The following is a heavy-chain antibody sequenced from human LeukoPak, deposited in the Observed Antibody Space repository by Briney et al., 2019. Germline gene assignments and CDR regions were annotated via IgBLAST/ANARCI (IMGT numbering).Heavy chain of an antibody. CDR1: GYTFTGYY. V-gene: IGHV1-2*02. CDR2: SNPDSGSS. J-gene: IGHJ6*02. CDR3: ARVKFFYYYGLDV. Sequence: ASVKVSCKASGYTFTGYYIHWVRQAPGQGLEWMGWSNPDSGSSNYAQKFQGRVTMTRDTSISTAYMELSRLRSDDTVVYYCARVKFFYYYGLDVWGQGTTVTVSS.